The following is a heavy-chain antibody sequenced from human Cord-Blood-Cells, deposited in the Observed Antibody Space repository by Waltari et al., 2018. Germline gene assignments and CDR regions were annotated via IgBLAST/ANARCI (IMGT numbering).Heavy chain of an antibody. CDR1: GFTFSSYD. CDR3: ARRSGYSYGDAFDI. D-gene: IGHD5-18*01. J-gene: IGHJ3*02. V-gene: IGHV3-13*01. Sequence: EVQLVESGGGLVQPGGSLRLSCAASGFTFSSYDMHWVRPATGKGREWVSAIGTAGDTYYPGSVKGRFTISRENAKNSLYLQMNSLRAGDTAVYYCARRSGYSYGDAFDIWGQGTMVTVSS. CDR2: IGTAGDT.